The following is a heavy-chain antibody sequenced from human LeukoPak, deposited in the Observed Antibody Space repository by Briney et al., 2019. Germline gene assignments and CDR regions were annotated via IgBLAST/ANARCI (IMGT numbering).Heavy chain of an antibody. CDR3: TTEGYSSGWWAAFDI. CDR2: IKSRTDGGTT. D-gene: IGHD6-19*01. J-gene: IGHJ3*02. V-gene: IGHV3-15*01. CDR1: GFTFSNAW. Sequence: GGSPRLSCEASGFTFSNAWMSWVRQAPGKGLEWVGRIKSRTDGGTTDYAAPVKGRFTISRDDSKNTLFLQMKSLKTEDTAVYYCTTEGYSSGWWAAFDIWGQGTMVTVSS.